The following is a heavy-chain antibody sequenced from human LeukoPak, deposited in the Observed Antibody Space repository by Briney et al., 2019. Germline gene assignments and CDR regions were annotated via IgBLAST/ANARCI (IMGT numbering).Heavy chain of an antibody. D-gene: IGHD6-25*01. CDR2: INWNGGST. Sequence: GGSLRLSCAASGFTFDDYGMSWVRQAPGKGLEWVSGINWNGGSTGYADSVKGRFTISRDNAKNSLYLQMNCLRAEDTALYHCARSEGSAAAAVDYWGQGTLVTVSS. CDR3: ARSEGSAAAAVDY. CDR1: GFTFDDYG. V-gene: IGHV3-20*01. J-gene: IGHJ4*02.